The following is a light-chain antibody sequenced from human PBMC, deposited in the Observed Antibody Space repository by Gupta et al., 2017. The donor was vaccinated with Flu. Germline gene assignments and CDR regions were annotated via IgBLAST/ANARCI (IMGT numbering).Light chain of an antibody. Sequence: PASLSASVGDRVTITCRASQSISTYLNWYQQKPGKAPNLLIYAASTFQSGVPSRFSGSGSGSDFTLSINSLQPDDFATYYCQQSYSSPWTFGQGTKVEIK. CDR1: QSISTY. J-gene: IGKJ1*01. CDR2: AAS. V-gene: IGKV1-39*01. CDR3: QQSYSSPWT.